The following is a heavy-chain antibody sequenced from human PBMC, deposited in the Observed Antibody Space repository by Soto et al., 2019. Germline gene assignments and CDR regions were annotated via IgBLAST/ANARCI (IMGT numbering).Heavy chain of an antibody. Sequence: ASVKVSCKASGYTFTGYYMHCVRQAPGQGLEWMGWINPNSGGTNYAQKFQGRVTMTRDTSISTAYMELSRLRSDDTAVYYCARVRLLLAMDAFDIWGQGTMVTVSS. CDR3: ARVRLLLAMDAFDI. CDR1: GYTFTGYY. V-gene: IGHV1-2*02. D-gene: IGHD5-18*01. CDR2: INPNSGGT. J-gene: IGHJ3*02.